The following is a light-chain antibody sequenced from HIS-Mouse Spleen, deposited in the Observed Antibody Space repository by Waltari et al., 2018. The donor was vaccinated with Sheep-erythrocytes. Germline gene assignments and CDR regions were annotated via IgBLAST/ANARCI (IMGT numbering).Light chain of an antibody. J-gene: IGKJ3*01. V-gene: IGKV1-33*01. CDR1: QDISNS. Sequence: DIQMTQSPSSILPVGDRVTITCQASQDISNSLNWYQQKPGKAPKLLIYDASNLDTGVPSRFSGSGSGTDFTLTISCLQSEDFATYYCQQYYSFPFTFGPGTKVDIK. CDR2: DAS. CDR3: QQYYSFPFT.